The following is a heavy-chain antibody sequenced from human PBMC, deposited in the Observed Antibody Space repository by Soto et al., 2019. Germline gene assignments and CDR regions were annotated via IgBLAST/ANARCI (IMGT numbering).Heavy chain of an antibody. D-gene: IGHD3-22*01. CDR2: ISSSSSYI. V-gene: IGHV3-21*01. CDR3: AILAGTYYYDSSGYYYRDFDY. Sequence: GGSLRLSCAASGFTFSSYSMNWVRQAPGKGLEWVSSISSSSSYIYYADSVKGRFTISRDNAKNSLYLQMNSLKAEDTAVYYCAILAGTYYYDSSGYYYRDFDYWGQGTLVTVSS. CDR1: GFTFSSYS. J-gene: IGHJ4*02.